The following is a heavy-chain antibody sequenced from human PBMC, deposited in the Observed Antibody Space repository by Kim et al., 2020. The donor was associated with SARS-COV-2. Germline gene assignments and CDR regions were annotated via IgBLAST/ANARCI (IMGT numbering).Heavy chain of an antibody. J-gene: IGHJ4*02. V-gene: IGHV4-59*13. D-gene: IGHD3-22*01. CDR2: IYYSGST. CDR3: ARDKGNYETYYFDY. CDR1: GGSISSYY. Sequence: SETLSLTCTVSGGSISSYYWSWIRQPPGKGLEWIGYIYYSGSTNYNPSLKSRVTISVDTSKNQFSLKLSSGTAADTAVYYCARDKGNYETYYFDYWGQGTLVTVSS.